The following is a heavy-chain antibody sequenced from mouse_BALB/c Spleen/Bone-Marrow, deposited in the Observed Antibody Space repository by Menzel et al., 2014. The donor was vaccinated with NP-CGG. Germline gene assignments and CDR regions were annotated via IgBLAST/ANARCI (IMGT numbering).Heavy chain of an antibody. CDR3: ARYYYGTRYYFDY. V-gene: IGHV14-3*02. Sequence: VQLQQSGAELVKPWASVKLSCTASGFNIKDTYMHWVKQRPEQGLEWIGRIDPANGNTKYDPKFQGKATITADTSSNTAYLQLNSLTSEDTAVYYCARYYYGTRYYFDYWGQGTTLTVSS. J-gene: IGHJ2*01. CDR2: IDPANGNT. D-gene: IGHD1-1*01. CDR1: GFNIKDTY.